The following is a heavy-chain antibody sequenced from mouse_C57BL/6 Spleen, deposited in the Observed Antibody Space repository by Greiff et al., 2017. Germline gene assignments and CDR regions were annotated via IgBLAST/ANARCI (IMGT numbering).Heavy chain of an antibody. J-gene: IGHJ4*01. CDR2: ISSGGDYI. Sequence: EVHLVESGEGLVKPGGSLKLSCAAYGFTFSSYAMSWVRQTPEKRLEWVAYISSGGDYIYYADTVKGRFTISRDNARNTLYLQMSSLKSEDTAMYYCTRDPHYYGSRGAMDYWGQGTSVTVSS. CDR3: TRDPHYYGSRGAMDY. CDR1: GFTFSSYA. D-gene: IGHD1-1*01. V-gene: IGHV5-9-1*02.